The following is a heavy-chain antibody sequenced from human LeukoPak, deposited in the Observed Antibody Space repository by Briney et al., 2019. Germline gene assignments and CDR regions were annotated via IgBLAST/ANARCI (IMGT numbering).Heavy chain of an antibody. V-gene: IGHV4-34*09. CDR3: ARTKRPYYYDSSGPNWFDP. D-gene: IGHD3-22*01. J-gene: IGHJ5*02. Sequence: PSETLSLTCAVYGGSFSGYYWSWIRQPPGKGLDWIGEIIHSGGTNYNPSLKSRVTISVDTSKNQFSLKLSSVTAADTAVYYCARTKRPYYYDSSGPNWFDPWGQGTLVTVSS. CDR1: GGSFSGYY. CDR2: IIHSGGT.